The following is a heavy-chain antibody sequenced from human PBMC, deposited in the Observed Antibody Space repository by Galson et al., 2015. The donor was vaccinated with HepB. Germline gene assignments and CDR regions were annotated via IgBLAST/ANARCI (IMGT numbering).Heavy chain of an antibody. J-gene: IGHJ4*02. CDR2: IKSKTDGGTT. D-gene: IGHD3-10*01. CDR1: GFTFSNAW. Sequence: SLRLSCAASGFTFSNAWMSWVRQAPGKGLEWVGRIKSKTDGGTTDYAAPVKGRFTISRDDSKNTLYLQMNSLKTEDTAVYYCTTDPMVRRAIIGDYWGQGTLVTVSS. V-gene: IGHV3-15*01. CDR3: TTDPMVRRAIIGDY.